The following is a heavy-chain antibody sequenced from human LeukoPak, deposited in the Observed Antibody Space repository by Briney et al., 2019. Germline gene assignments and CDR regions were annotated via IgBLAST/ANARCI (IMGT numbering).Heavy chain of an antibody. CDR3: ARDGDDGDWLVDY. J-gene: IGHJ4*02. V-gene: IGHV3-53*01. CDR2: IYSDGST. D-gene: IGHD3-9*01. Sequence: GGSLRLSCAASGFIVSGDFMSWVRQAPGKGLEWVSVIYSDGSTYYADSVKGRFTISRDNSKNTLDLQMTGLRAEDTAVYYCARDGDDGDWLVDYWGQGTLVTVSS. CDR1: GFIVSGDF.